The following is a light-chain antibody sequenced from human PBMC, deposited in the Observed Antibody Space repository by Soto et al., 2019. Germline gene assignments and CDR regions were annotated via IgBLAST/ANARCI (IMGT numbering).Light chain of an antibody. CDR2: KAS. CDR3: QQYETYWT. Sequence: IQMTQSPSTLSASVGDRVTITCRASQSISAWLAWYQQKPGKAPKLLIYKASTLESGVPSRFSGSGFGTEFTLTISSLQPDDFATYYCQQYETYWTFGQGTKVDIK. V-gene: IGKV1-5*03. CDR1: QSISAW. J-gene: IGKJ1*01.